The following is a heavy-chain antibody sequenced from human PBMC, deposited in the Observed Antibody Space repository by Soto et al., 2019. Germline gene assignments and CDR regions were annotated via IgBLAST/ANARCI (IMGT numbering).Heavy chain of an antibody. CDR2: ISAYNGNT. CDR1: GYTFTSYG. D-gene: IGHD3-3*01. Sequence: GASVKVSCKASGYTFTSYGISWVRQAPGQGLEWMGWISAYNGNTNYAQKLQGRVTMTTDTSTSTAYMELRSLRSDDTAVYYCARDAWGRYYDFWSGYRNDAFDIWGQGTMVTVSS. V-gene: IGHV1-18*01. J-gene: IGHJ3*02. CDR3: ARDAWGRYYDFWSGYRNDAFDI.